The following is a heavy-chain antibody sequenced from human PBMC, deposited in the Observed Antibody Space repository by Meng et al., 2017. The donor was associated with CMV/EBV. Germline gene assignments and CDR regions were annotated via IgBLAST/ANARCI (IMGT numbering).Heavy chain of an antibody. CDR2: ISSSGSTI. Sequence: GESLKISCAASGFTFSSYEMNWVRQAPGKGLEWVSYISSSGSTIYYADSVKGRFTISRDNAKNSLYLQMNSLRAGDTAVYYCAINAYVVVPAATDYFDYWGQGTLVTVSS. D-gene: IGHD2-2*01. CDR1: GFTFSSYE. J-gene: IGHJ4*02. CDR3: AINAYVVVPAATDYFDY. V-gene: IGHV3-48*03.